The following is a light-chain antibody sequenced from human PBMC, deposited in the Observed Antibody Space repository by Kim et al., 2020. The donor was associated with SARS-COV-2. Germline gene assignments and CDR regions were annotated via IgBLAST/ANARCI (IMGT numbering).Light chain of an antibody. J-gene: IGKJ2*01. CDR1: QGISSW. CDR3: QQANSFPQS. Sequence: DIQMTQSPSSVSASVGDRVTITCRASQGISSWLACYQQKPGKGHNFLIYAASSLQSVVPSRFSGSGSGTDFPLTVSSLQPEDFATYYCQQANSFPQSFGQGPKLQIK. V-gene: IGKV1-12*01. CDR2: AAS.